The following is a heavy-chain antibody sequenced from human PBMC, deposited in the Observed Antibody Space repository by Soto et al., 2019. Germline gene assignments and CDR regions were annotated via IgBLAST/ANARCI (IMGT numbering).Heavy chain of an antibody. D-gene: IGHD2-2*01. Sequence: GGSXRLSCAASGFTFCDYGIHLFRHAPGKGLEFVADIWYDGSNKYYADSVKGRFTISRYNSKNTVYLQMNSLRAEDTAVYYCERDRYSTTNHGMEVWGQGTMV. V-gene: IGHV3-33*01. CDR3: ERDRYSTTNHGMEV. CDR1: GFTFCDYG. J-gene: IGHJ6*01. CDR2: IWYDGSNK.